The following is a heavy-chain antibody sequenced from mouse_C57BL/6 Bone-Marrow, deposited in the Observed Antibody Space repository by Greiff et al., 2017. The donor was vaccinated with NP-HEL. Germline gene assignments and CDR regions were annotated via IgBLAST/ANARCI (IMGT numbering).Heavy chain of an antibody. CDR1: GYTFTSYW. Sequence: VKLQQPGAELVRPGSSVKLSCKASGYTFTSYWMDWVKQRPGQGLDWIGNIYPSDSETHYNQKFKDKATLTVDKSSSTAYMQLSSLTSEDSAVYYCARLLSPLAMDYWGQGTSVTVSS. V-gene: IGHV1-61*01. D-gene: IGHD3-2*02. J-gene: IGHJ4*01. CDR3: ARLLSPLAMDY. CDR2: IYPSDSET.